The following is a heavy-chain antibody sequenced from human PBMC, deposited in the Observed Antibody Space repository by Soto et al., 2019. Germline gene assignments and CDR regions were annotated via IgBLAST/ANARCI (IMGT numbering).Heavy chain of an antibody. CDR3: ASSPRGYSYGPDNYYHYYMDV. Sequence: ASVKVSCKASGGTFSSYTISWVRQAPGQGLEWMGRIIPILGIANYAQKFQGRVTITADKSTSTAYMELSSLRSEDTAVYYCASSPRGYSYGPDNYYHYYMDVRGKGTTVTVSS. CDR1: GGTFSSYT. CDR2: IIPILGIA. J-gene: IGHJ6*03. D-gene: IGHD5-18*01. V-gene: IGHV1-69*02.